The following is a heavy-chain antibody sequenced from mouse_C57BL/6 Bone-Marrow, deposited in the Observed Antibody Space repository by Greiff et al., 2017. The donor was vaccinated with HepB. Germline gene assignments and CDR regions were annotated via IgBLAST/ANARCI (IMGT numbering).Heavy chain of an antibody. CDR2: ISDGGSYT. Sequence: EVQGVESGGGLVKPGGSLKLSCAASGFTFSSYAMSWVRQTPEKRLEWVATISDGGSYTYYPDNVKGRFTISRDNAKNNLYLQMSHLKSEDTAMYYCARGNTTFDYWGQGTTLTVSS. CDR1: GFTFSSYA. J-gene: IGHJ2*01. D-gene: IGHD1-1*01. CDR3: ARGNTTFDY. V-gene: IGHV5-4*01.